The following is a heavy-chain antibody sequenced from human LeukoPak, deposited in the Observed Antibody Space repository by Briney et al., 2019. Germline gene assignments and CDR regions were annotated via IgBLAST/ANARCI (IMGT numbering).Heavy chain of an antibody. CDR2: ITSSGGSTI. CDR1: GFTFSSYE. V-gene: IGHV3-48*03. D-gene: IGHD2-2*03. J-gene: IGHJ3*02. Sequence: PGGSLRLSCAASGFTFSSYEMNWVRQAPGKGLEWVSYITSSGGSTIYYADSVKGRFTISRDNAKNSLYLQMNSLRAEDTAVYYCARGGYCIGSTCYLLNAFDIWGLGTMVTVSS. CDR3: ARGGYCIGSTCYLLNAFDI.